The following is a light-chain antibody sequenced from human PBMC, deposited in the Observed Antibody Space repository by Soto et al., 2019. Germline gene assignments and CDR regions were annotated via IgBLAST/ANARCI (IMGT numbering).Light chain of an antibody. CDR3: QQYNDWPRT. J-gene: IGKJ4*01. Sequence: EVVMTQSPATLSVSPGERATLSCRASQSVRSHLAWYQQKPGQAPSLLICGASTRATGVPARFSGSESGTEFTLTISSLQSEDVAVYFCQQYNDWPRTFGGGTKVEIK. CDR1: QSVRSH. V-gene: IGKV3-15*01. CDR2: GAS.